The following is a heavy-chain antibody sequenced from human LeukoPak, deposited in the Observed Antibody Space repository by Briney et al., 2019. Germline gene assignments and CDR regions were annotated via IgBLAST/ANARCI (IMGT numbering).Heavy chain of an antibody. D-gene: IGHD3-10*01. CDR1: GYTFTGYY. Sequence: ASVKVSCKASGYTFTGYYMHWVRQAPGQGLEWMGWINPNSGGTNYAQKFQGRVTMTRDTSISTAYMELSRLRSDDTAVYYCARDTPPPYYYGSGSYYKHSGRSYYFDYWGQGTLVTVSS. V-gene: IGHV1-2*02. CDR2: INPNSGGT. CDR3: ARDTPPPYYYGSGSYYKHSGRSYYFDY. J-gene: IGHJ4*02.